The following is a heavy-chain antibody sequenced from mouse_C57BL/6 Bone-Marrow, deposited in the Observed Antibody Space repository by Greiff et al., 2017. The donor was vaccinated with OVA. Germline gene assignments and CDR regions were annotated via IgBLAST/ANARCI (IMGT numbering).Heavy chain of an antibody. D-gene: IGHD2-14*01. J-gene: IGHJ4*01. CDR1: GYTFTSYW. V-gene: IGHV1-7*01. CDR3: ARFGYQYYYAMDY. CDR2: INPSSGYT. Sequence: QVQLQQSGAELAKPGASVKLSCKASGYTFTSYWMHWVKQRPGQGLEWIGYINPSSGYTKYNQKFKDKATLTADKSSSTAYMQLSSLTYEDSAFYYCARFGYQYYYAMDYWGQGTSVTVSS.